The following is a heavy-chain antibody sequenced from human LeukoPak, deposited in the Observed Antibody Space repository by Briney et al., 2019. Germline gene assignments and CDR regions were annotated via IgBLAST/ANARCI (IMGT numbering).Heavy chain of an antibody. CDR1: GFTFSNAW. Sequence: GGSLRLSCAASGFTFSNAWMSWVRQAPGKGLEWVGRIKSKTDGGTTDYAAPVKGRFTISRDDSKNTLYLQMNSLKTEDTAVYYCTTDPPYYGDYYFFGLVDYGGQGTLVTVSS. V-gene: IGHV3-15*01. J-gene: IGHJ4*02. D-gene: IGHD4-17*01. CDR2: IKSKTDGGTT. CDR3: TTDPPYYGDYYFFGLVDY.